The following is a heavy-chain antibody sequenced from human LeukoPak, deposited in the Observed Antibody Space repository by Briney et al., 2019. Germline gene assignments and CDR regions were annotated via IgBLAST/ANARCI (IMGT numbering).Heavy chain of an antibody. D-gene: IGHD1-26*01. V-gene: IGHV3-30*18. J-gene: IGHJ3*02. CDR1: GFTFSSYG. CDR3: AKTIVGATFVDAFDI. CDR2: ISYDGSNK. Sequence: QPGGSLRLSCAASGFTFSSYGMHWVRQAPGKGLEWVAVISYDGSNKYYADSVKGRFTLSRDNSKNTLYLQMNSLRAEDTAVYYCAKTIVGATFVDAFDIWGQGTMVTVSS.